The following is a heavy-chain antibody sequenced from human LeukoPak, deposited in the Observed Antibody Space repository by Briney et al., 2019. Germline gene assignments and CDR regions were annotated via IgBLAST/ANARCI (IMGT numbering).Heavy chain of an antibody. CDR3: AQDSNYRTPNDN. Sequence: GGSLRLSCAASGFTFSSYGMHWVRQAPGKGLEWVAFIRYDASNEYYSDSVKGRFTISRDNSKNTLYLQTNSLRVEDTALYYCAQDSNYRTPNDNWGQGTLVTVSS. CDR2: IRYDASNE. D-gene: IGHD3-16*02. J-gene: IGHJ4*02. V-gene: IGHV3-30*02. CDR1: GFTFSSYG.